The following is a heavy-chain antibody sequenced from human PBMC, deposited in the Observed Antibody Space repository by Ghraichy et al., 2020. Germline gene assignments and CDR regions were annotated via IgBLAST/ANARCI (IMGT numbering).Heavy chain of an antibody. J-gene: IGHJ4*02. V-gene: IGHV3-23*01. D-gene: IGHD3-10*01. CDR1: GFTFSNYA. CDR2: ISGNGNDI. Sequence: GGSLRLSCAASGFTFSNYAMSWVRQAPGKGLEWVSGISGNGNDIYYADSVKGRFTISRDNSKNTVYLQMNSLRAEDTAMYYCAKDYITSVLLGLDCWGQGTRVTVSS. CDR3: AKDYITSVLLGLDC.